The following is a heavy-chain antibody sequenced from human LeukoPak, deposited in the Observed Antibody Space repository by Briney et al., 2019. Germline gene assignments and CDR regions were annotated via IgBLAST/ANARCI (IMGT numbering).Heavy chain of an antibody. Sequence: GESLKISCTGSGYSFTSYWIGWVRQMPGKGLEWMGIIYPDDSDTRYSPSFQGQVTISVDKSISTAYLQWSSLKASDTAMYYCASSPGIAVAGGGWAFDIWGQGTMVTVSS. J-gene: IGHJ3*02. V-gene: IGHV5-51*01. CDR2: IYPDDSDT. CDR3: ASSPGIAVAGGGWAFDI. D-gene: IGHD6-19*01. CDR1: GYSFTSYW.